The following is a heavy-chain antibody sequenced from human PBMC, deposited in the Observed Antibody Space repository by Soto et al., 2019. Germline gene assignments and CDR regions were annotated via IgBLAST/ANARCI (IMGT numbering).Heavy chain of an antibody. CDR3: ARDGPWGGAAQPSGFDP. CDR2: IIPIFGTA. D-gene: IGHD6-6*01. V-gene: IGHV1-69*06. CDR1: GGTFSSYA. Sequence: QVQLVQSGAEVKKPGSSVKVSCKASGGTFSSYAISWVRQAPGQGLEWMGGIIPIFGTANYAQKFQGRVTITADKSRSTAYMELSSLRSEDTAVYYCARDGPWGGAAQPSGFDPWGQGTLVTVSS. J-gene: IGHJ5*02.